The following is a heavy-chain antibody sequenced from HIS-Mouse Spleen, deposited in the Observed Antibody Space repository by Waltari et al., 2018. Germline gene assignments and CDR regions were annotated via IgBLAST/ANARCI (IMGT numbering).Heavy chain of an antibody. CDR3: ARLRYSSSWLEYFQH. J-gene: IGHJ1*01. V-gene: IGHV5-51*03. CDR1: GYSFTSYW. D-gene: IGHD6-13*01. CDR2: IYPGESDT. Sequence: EVQLVQSGAEVKKPGESLKISCKGSGYSFTSYWIGWVRQMPGKGLEWMGIIYPGESDTRYSPSFQGQVTISADKSISTAYLQWSSLKASDTAMYYCARLRYSSSWLEYFQHWGQGTLVTVSS.